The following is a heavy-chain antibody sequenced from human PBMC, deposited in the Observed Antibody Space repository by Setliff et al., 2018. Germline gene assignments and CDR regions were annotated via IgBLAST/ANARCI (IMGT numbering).Heavy chain of an antibody. Sequence: PRGSLKISCKSSGYTFTNYWIGWVRQMPGKGLEWMGIIYPDDSDARYSPSFRGQVTISVDKSISTAYLQWSSLKASDTAMYYCARSRSNFWSGYFNWFDPWGQGTLVTVSS. J-gene: IGHJ5*02. CDR3: ARSRSNFWSGYFNWFDP. CDR2: IYPDDSDA. CDR1: GYTFTNYW. V-gene: IGHV5-51*01. D-gene: IGHD3-3*01.